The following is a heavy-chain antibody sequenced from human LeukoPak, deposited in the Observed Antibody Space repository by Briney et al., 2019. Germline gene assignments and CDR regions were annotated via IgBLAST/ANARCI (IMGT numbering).Heavy chain of an antibody. CDR1: GGSIISGDYY. V-gene: IGHV4-30-2*01. D-gene: IGHD2-2*01. J-gene: IGHJ3*01. CDR3: ARYHPDIVVKSTPLPTAFDV. Sequence: SQTLSLTCTVSGGSIISGDYYWSWIRQPPGKGLEWIGFIYHSGSTYYKPSLKSRVTISVDRSENQFSLRLSSVTAADTAVYYCARYHPDIVVKSTPLPTAFDVWGQGTSVTVSS. CDR2: IYHSGST.